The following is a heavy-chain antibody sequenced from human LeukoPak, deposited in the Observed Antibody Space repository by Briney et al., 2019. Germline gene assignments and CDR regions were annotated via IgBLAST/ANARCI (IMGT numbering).Heavy chain of an antibody. D-gene: IGHD2-15*01. J-gene: IGHJ4*02. CDR1: LFTSNTYA. CDR2: IRSSGGNT. CDR3: ARASGRGLYYFDY. V-gene: IGHV3-64*01. Sequence: PGGSLRLSCAASLFTSNTYAMHWVRQAPGKGLEFVSSIRSSGGNTYYASSVKGRFTISRDDSKNTLYLQMGSLRPEDMAVYYCARASGRGLYYFDYWGQGALVTVAS.